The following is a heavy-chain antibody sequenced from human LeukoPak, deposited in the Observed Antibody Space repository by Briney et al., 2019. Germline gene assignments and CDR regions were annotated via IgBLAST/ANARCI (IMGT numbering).Heavy chain of an antibody. D-gene: IGHD3-10*01. Sequence: ASVKVSCKVSGYTLTELSMHWVRQAPGKGLEWMGGFDPEDGETIYAQRFQGRVTMTEDTSTDTAYMELSSLRSEDTAVYYCATILGEYYYGSRNRSLYYYYYGMDVWGQGTTVTVSS. CDR2: FDPEDGET. CDR3: ATILGEYYYGSRNRSLYYYYYGMDV. V-gene: IGHV1-24*01. CDR1: GYTLTELS. J-gene: IGHJ6*02.